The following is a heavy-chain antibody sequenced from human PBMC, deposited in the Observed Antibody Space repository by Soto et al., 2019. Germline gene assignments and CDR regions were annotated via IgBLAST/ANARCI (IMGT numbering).Heavy chain of an antibody. D-gene: IGHD3-10*01. CDR2: ISKDSTFS. CDR1: GFTFSDFY. CDR3: AREGPMLRRVVPEDY. V-gene: IGHV3-11*05. J-gene: IGHJ4*02. Sequence: PGGSLRLSCAASGFTFSDFYMSWIRQAPGKGLEWVSYISKDSTFSIYADSVKGRFTISRDDAQNSVYLQMDSLRAEDTAIYYCAREGPMLRRVVPEDYWGQGTLVTVSS.